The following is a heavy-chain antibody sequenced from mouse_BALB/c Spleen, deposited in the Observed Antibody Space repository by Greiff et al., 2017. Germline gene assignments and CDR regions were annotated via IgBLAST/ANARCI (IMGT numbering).Heavy chain of an antibody. Sequence: VQLQQSGPGLVAPSQSLSITCTVSGFSLTSYGVHWVRQPPGKGLEWLEVIWTGGSTNYNSALMSRLSISKDNSKSQVFLKMNSLQTDDTAMYYCARIEGSGSYYAMDYWGQGASVTVSS. CDR1: GFSLTSYG. D-gene: IGHD1-3*01. CDR3: ARIEGSGSYYAMDY. CDR2: IWTGGST. J-gene: IGHJ4*01. V-gene: IGHV2-9*02.